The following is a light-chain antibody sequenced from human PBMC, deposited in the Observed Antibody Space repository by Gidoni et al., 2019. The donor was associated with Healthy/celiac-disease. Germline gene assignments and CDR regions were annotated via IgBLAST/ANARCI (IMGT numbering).Light chain of an antibody. CDR1: QSVSSSY. CDR2: GAS. CDR3: QQYGSSPFT. V-gene: IGKV3-20*01. J-gene: IGKJ4*01. Sequence: EIVLTHSPGTLSLSPGERATLSCRASQSVSSSYLAWYQQKPGQAPRLLIYGASSRATGIPDRFSGSGSGTDFTLTISRLEPEDFAVYYCQQYGSSPFTFGGGTKVEIK.